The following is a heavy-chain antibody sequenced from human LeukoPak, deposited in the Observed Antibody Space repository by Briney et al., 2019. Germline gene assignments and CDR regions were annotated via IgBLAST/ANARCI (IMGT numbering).Heavy chain of an antibody. CDR2: IMPDGSEQ. J-gene: IGHJ4*02. V-gene: IGHV3-7*03. CDR1: GFTFSNYW. D-gene: IGHD1-1*01. CDR3: SRHGIYCFDY. Sequence: GGSLRLSCAASGFTFSNYWMTWDRQAPGKGLECVAHIMPDGSEQDYVDSVKGRFTISRDNAKNSLYLQMNSLRAEDTAVYYCSRHGIYCFDYWGQGALVAVSS.